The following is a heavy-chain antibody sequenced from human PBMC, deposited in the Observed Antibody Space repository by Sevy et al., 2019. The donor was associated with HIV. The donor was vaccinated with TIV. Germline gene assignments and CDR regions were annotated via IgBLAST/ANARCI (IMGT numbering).Heavy chain of an antibody. V-gene: IGHV3-30-3*01. D-gene: IGHD2-2*01. CDR1: GFAFSTHA. Sequence: GSLRLSCAASGFAFSTHAMHWVRQAPGKGLEGVAVISYEGTETFYAASVEGRFTISRDNSKNMLSLQINSLRPEDTAVYYCARDGGNSVKWYPLYWGHGTLVTVSS. J-gene: IGHJ4*01. CDR2: ISYEGTET. CDR3: ARDGGNSVKWYPLY.